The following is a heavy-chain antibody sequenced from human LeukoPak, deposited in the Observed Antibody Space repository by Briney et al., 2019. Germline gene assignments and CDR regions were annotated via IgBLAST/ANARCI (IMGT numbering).Heavy chain of an antibody. CDR3: ARLKLGAYFDL. CDR1: GGSTSSDY. D-gene: IGHD3-16*01. Sequence: SETLSLTCTVSGGSTSSDYWSWIRQSPGKGLEWLGYVYNSGDTGKNPSLKSRVTILLDTSKNQCSLKLTSVSAADTAVYYCARLKLGAYFDLWGRGTLVTVSS. V-gene: IGHV4-59*08. CDR2: VYNSGDT. J-gene: IGHJ2*01.